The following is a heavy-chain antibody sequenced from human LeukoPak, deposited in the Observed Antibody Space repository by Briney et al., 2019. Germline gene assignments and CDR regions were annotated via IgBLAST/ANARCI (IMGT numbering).Heavy chain of an antibody. CDR1: GFTFSSYG. Sequence: PGGSLRLSCAASGFTFSSYGMHWVRQAPGKGLEWVADIWYDGSNKYYADSVKGRFTISRDNSKNTLHLQMNSLRAEDTAVYYCAKDSVSRGSTWYFDYWGQGTLVTVSS. V-gene: IGHV3-33*06. CDR3: AKDSVSRGSTWYFDY. CDR2: IWYDGSNK. J-gene: IGHJ4*02. D-gene: IGHD1-26*01.